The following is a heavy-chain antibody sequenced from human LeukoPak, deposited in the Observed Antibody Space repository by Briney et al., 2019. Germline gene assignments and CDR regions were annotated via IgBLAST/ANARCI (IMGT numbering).Heavy chain of an antibody. J-gene: IGHJ4*02. CDR2: ISGSGGGT. D-gene: IGHD3-22*01. V-gene: IGHV3-23*01. CDR1: GFTFSSYG. CDR3: AKDYYYDSSGYLYYFDY. Sequence: GGSLRLSCAASGFTFSSYGMSWVRQAPGKGLEWVSAISGSGGGTYYADSVKGRSTISRDNSKNTLYLQMNSLRVEDTAVYYCAKDYYYDSSGYLYYFDYWGQGTLVTVSS.